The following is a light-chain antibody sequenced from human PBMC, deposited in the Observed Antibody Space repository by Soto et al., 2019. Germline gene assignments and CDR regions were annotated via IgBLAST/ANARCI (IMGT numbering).Light chain of an antibody. CDR3: SSYSSISDVI. CDR2: DVS. CDR1: SSDVGAYNY. J-gene: IGLJ2*01. V-gene: IGLV2-14*01. Sequence: QSALTQPASVSGSPGQSITISCTGTSSDVGAYNYVSWYQQHPGEAPRLMIYDVSYRPSGVSNRFSGSKSGNTASLTISGLRAEVEAEYYCSSYSSISDVIFCGGTKLTVL.